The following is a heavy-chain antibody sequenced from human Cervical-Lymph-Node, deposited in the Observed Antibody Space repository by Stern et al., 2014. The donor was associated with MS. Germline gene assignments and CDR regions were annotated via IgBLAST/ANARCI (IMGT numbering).Heavy chain of an antibody. CDR2: LYYSGST. V-gene: IGHV4-31*03. CDR1: GCSFSSRGYY. D-gene: IGHD3-22*01. J-gene: IGHJ5*02. CDR3: ARDLRYYYDSSGYYYRWFDP. Sequence: VQLLESGPGLVKPSQTLSLTCTVSGCSFSSRGYYWSWIRQHPGKGLEWIVHLYYSGSTYYNPYLQRRVTISEDTSKNQFFLILSSVTAADTAVYYCARDLRYYYDSSGYYYRWFDPWGQGTLVTVSS.